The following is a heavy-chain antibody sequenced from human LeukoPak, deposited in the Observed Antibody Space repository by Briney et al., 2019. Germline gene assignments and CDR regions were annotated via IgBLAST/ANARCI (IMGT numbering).Heavy chain of an antibody. D-gene: IGHD2-2*01. CDR3: ARGGIGNCTSTNRSFAS. Sequence: SQALSLTCAISGDSVSTNSASWNWIRQSPSRGLEWLLRGYYRAKWYIDYGVSVKSRTTTNPDPTKRQFSLQSNSVPTEDPAVYYCARGGIGNCTSTNRSFASWGQGTLVTVPS. V-gene: IGHV6-1*01. CDR1: GDSVSTNSAS. J-gene: IGHJ4*02. CDR2: GYYRAKWYI.